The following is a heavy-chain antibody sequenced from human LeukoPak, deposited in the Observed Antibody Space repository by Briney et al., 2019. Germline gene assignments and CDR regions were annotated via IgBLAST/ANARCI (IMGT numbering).Heavy chain of an antibody. V-gene: IGHV3-53*01. CDR3: AGRHCSGGGCYFAGADPFDY. J-gene: IGHJ4*02. CDR1: GFTVSSTY. D-gene: IGHD2-15*01. CDR2: IYSGGNI. Sequence: GSLRLSCAASGFTVSSTYMSWVRQAPGKGLEWVSVIYSGGNIYYIESVKGRFTISRDTSKNTLYLQTNSLRAEDTAVYFCAGRHCSGGGCYFAGADPFDYWGQGTLVTVSS.